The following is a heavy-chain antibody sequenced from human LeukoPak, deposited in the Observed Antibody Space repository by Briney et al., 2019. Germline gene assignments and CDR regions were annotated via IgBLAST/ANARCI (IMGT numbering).Heavy chain of an antibody. CDR1: GYTFTSYD. J-gene: IGHJ4*02. D-gene: IGHD7-27*01. V-gene: IGHV1-8*01. CDR3: ARGETWGSSFDY. CDR2: MNPNSGNT. Sequence: GASVTVSCKASGYTFTSYDINWVRQATGQGLEWMGWMNPNSGNTGYAQKFQGGVTMTRNTSISTAYMELSSLRSEDTAVYYCARGETWGSSFDYWGQGTLVTVSS.